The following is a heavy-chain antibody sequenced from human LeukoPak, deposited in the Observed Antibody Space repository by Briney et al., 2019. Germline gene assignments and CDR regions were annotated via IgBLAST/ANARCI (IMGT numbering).Heavy chain of an antibody. V-gene: IGHV1-2*06. CDR1: GYTFTGYY. J-gene: IGHJ4*02. D-gene: IGHD4-17*01. CDR2: INPNSGGT. Sequence: SVKVSCKASGYTFTGYYMHWVRQAPGQGLEWMGRINPNSGGTNYAQKFQGRVTMTRDTSISTAYMELSRLRSDDTAVDDCARALIRDYGDGDYWGQGTMVTVSS. CDR3: ARALIRDYGDGDY.